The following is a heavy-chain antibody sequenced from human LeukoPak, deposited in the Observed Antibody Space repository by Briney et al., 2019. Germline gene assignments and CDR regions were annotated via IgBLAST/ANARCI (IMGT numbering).Heavy chain of an antibody. J-gene: IGHJ4*02. CDR2: ISSSSSYI. CDR1: GFTFSSYS. CDR3: ARGVRGSYRYEAYYFDY. Sequence: PGGSLRLSCAASGFTFSSYSMNWVRQAPGKGLEWVSSISSSSSYIYYADSVKGRFTISRDNAKNSLDLQMNSLRAEDTAVYYCARGVRGSYRYEAYYFDYWGQGTLVTVSS. D-gene: IGHD3-16*02. V-gene: IGHV3-21*01.